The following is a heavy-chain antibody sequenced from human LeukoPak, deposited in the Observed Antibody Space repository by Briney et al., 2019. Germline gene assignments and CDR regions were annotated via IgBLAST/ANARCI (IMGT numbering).Heavy chain of an antibody. D-gene: IGHD2/OR15-2a*01. V-gene: IGHV3-7*01. CDR2: IKEDGSVK. J-gene: IGHJ4*02. CDR3: ARDRAYSTYDY. CDR1: GFTFSNSW. Sequence: GGSLRLSCTASGFTFSNSWMTWVRQAPGKELEWVADIKEDGSVKNYVEYAKGRFTISRDNAKNSLHLQMSSLRVEDTAVYYCARDRAYSTYDYWGQGTLVRVSS.